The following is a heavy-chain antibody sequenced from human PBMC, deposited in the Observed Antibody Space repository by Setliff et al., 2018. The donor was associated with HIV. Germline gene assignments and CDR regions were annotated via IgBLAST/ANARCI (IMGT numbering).Heavy chain of an antibody. D-gene: IGHD6-13*01. CDR2: IYSNGRT. Sequence: SETLSLTCTVSGGSITSGSYYWSWIRQPAGKGLEWIGRIYSNGRTTHNPSLKSRVTISRDTSENQFSLKLSSVTAADTAVYYCARKGIAAAFDYWGQGTLVTVSS. V-gene: IGHV4-61*02. CDR3: ARKGIAAAFDY. J-gene: IGHJ4*02. CDR1: GGSITSGSYY.